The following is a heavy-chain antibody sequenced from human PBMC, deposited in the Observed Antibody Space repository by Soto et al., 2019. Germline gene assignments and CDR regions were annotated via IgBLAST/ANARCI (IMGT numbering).Heavy chain of an antibody. CDR1: GFTFSDHY. D-gene: IGHD6-19*01. Sequence: EVQLVESGGGLVQPGGSLRLSCAASGFTFSDHYMDWVRQAPGKGLEWVGRTRNKANSYTTEYAASVKGRFTISRDDSKNSLYLQMNSLKTEDTAVYYCARGQWLVQDYYGMDVWGQGTTVTVSS. CDR2: TRNKANSYTT. J-gene: IGHJ6*02. V-gene: IGHV3-72*01. CDR3: ARGQWLVQDYYGMDV.